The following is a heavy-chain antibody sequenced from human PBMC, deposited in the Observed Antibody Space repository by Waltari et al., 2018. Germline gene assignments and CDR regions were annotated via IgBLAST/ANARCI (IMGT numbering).Heavy chain of an antibody. CDR3: ARGSAEYVRYFQY. CDR1: GLTFRGFW. V-gene: IGHV3-7*01. D-gene: IGHD6-19*01. CDR2: IKFDGSEE. J-gene: IGHJ1*01. Sequence: EVQLVESGGGLVQPGGSLRLSCAASGLTFRGFWMSWVRQTPGKGLEWVANIKFDGSEEYYVDSAKGRFTISRDNAKNSLYLQMNSLRVEDTAIYYCARGSAEYVRYFQYWGQGTPVTVSS.